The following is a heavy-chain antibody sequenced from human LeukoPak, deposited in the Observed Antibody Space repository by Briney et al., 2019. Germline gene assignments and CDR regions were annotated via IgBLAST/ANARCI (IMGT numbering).Heavy chain of an antibody. V-gene: IGHV3-53*01. CDR2: TYTSGNT. J-gene: IGHJ6*02. CDR1: GFTVSSNY. Sequence: PGGSLRLSCAASGFTVSSNYMSWVRQAPGKGLEWVSVTYTSGNTYYADSVRGRFTVSRDNAKSTLYLQMNSLRAEDTAVYFCAREGVFTRTSYYGMDVWGQGTTVTVSS. CDR3: AREGVFTRTSYYGMDV. D-gene: IGHD5/OR15-5a*01.